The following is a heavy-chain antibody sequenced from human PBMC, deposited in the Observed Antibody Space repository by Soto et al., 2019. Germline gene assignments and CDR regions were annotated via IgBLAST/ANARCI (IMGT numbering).Heavy chain of an antibody. Sequence: SETLSLTCTVSGGSMSSSNWWNWVRQSPGKGLEWIGEAHHSGRTNYNPSPKSRVTISVDKSKNHFSLKLSSVTAADTAVYYCARSEVPGLDYWGQGTRVTVSS. CDR1: GGSMSSSNW. CDR2: AHHSGRT. V-gene: IGHV4-4*02. J-gene: IGHJ4*02. CDR3: ARSEVPGLDY.